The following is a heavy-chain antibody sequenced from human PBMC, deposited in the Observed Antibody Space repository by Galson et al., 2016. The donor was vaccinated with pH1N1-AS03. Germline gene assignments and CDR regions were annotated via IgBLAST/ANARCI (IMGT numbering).Heavy chain of an antibody. D-gene: IGHD3-10*01. Sequence: SLRLSCAASGFTFSSYAMYWVRQAPGKGLEYVSAISGNGVSTYYANSVKGRFTISRDIAKNSVFLQMNSVRVEDRAVYYCARLPRGPWRFDYWGQGTLVTVSS. CDR2: ISGNGVST. CDR3: ARLPRGPWRFDY. J-gene: IGHJ4*02. CDR1: GFTFSSYA. V-gene: IGHV3-64*01.